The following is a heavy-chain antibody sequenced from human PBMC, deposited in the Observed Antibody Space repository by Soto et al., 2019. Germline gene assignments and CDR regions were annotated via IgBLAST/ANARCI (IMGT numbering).Heavy chain of an antibody. D-gene: IGHD2-15*01. CDR2: INPSGGNT. Sequence: ASVKASCKASGYTITSYYMHWVRQAPEQGLEWMGIINPSGGNTRYAQKFQGRVTMTRDTSTSTVYMELSSLRSEDTAVYYCARAGYCSGGSCYFDYWGLGTLLTVSS. CDR3: ARAGYCSGGSCYFDY. CDR1: GYTITSYY. J-gene: IGHJ4*02. V-gene: IGHV1-46*01.